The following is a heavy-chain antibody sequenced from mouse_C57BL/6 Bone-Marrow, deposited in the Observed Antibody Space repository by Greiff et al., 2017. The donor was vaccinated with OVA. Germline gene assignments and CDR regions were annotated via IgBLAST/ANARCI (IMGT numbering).Heavy chain of an antibody. D-gene: IGHD1-1*01. Sequence: EVQLVESGPGMVKPSQSLSLTCTVTGYSITSGYDWHWIRHFPGNKLEWMGYISYSGSTNYNPSLKSRISITHDTSKNHFFLKLNSVTTEDTATYYCAREVTTVVARWYFDVWGTGTTVTVSS. CDR2: ISYSGST. CDR3: AREVTTVVARWYFDV. V-gene: IGHV3-1*01. J-gene: IGHJ1*03. CDR1: GYSITSGYD.